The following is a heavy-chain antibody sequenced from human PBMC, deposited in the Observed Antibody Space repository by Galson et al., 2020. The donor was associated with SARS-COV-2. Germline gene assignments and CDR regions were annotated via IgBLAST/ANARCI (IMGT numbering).Heavy chain of an antibody. CDR1: GFTLSAYG. J-gene: IGHJ3*02. V-gene: IGHV3-30*02. Sequence: GGSLRLSCVAPGFTLSAYGMHWVRQAPGKGLEWVAFIWYDGSNKYYVDSVKGRFTISRDNSKNTLYLQMSSLRADDTAVYYCATSGLSFDDAFDIWGQGTMVTVSS. D-gene: IGHD3-10*01. CDR3: ATSGLSFDDAFDI. CDR2: IWYDGSNK.